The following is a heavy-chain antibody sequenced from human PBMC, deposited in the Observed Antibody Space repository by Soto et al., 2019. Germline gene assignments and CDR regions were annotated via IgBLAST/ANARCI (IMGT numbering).Heavy chain of an antibody. CDR2: IYYSGST. D-gene: IGHD6-6*01. Sequence: PSETLSLTCTVSGGSISSGGYYWSWIRQHPGKGLEWIGYIYYSGSTYYNPSLKSRVTISVDTSKNHFSLKLSSVTAAETAVYYCASHIAADDWFAPWGQGTLVTVAS. V-gene: IGHV4-31*03. CDR3: ASHIAADDWFAP. J-gene: IGHJ5*02. CDR1: GGSISSGGYY.